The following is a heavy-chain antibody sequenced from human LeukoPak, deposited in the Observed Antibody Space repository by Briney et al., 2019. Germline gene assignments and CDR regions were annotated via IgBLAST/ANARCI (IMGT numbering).Heavy chain of an antibody. CDR2: TYYTGTT. CDR3: ARGHYYDSSGYSHYYYYYYMDV. V-gene: IGHV4-39*07. Sequence: SETLSLTCTVSGGSISSSLYHWGWIRQSPGKNLEWLGSTYYTGTTHYNPSLKSRVTISVDTSKNQFSLKLSSVTAADTAVYYCARGHYYDSSGYSHYYYYYYMDVWGKGTTVTVSS. D-gene: IGHD3-22*01. J-gene: IGHJ6*03. CDR1: GGSISSSLYH.